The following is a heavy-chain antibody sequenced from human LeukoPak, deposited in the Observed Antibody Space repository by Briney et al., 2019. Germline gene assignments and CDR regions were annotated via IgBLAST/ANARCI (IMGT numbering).Heavy chain of an antibody. J-gene: IGHJ6*03. D-gene: IGHD6-13*01. V-gene: IGHV1-8*03. Sequence: ASVKVSCKASGYTFTSYDINWVRQATGQGLEWMGWMSPNSGNTGYAQKFQGRVTITRNTSISTAYMELSSLRSEDTAVYYCARAEGSSSWSGYYYYMDVWGKGTTVTVSS. CDR3: ARAEGSSSWSGYYYYMDV. CDR2: MSPNSGNT. CDR1: GYTFTSYD.